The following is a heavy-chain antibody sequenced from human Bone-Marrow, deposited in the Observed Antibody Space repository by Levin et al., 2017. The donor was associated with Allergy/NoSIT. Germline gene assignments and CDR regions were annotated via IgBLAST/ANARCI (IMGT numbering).Heavy chain of an antibody. CDR2: INHSGTA. V-gene: IGHV4-34*01. Sequence: SQTLSLTCGVDGGSFISSYWSWIRQPPGKGLEWIGEINHSGTAKYNPSLKSRLTMSVDTSENQISLRLSSVTAADTAVYYCAGAFASAGTDSLYFYYYGVDVWGQGTTVSVSS. J-gene: IGHJ6*02. CDR3: AGAFASAGTDSLYFYYYGVDV. D-gene: IGHD6-13*01. CDR1: GGSFISSY.